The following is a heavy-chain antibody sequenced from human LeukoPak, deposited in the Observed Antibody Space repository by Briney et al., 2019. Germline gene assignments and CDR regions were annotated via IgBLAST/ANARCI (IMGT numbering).Heavy chain of an antibody. CDR3: SSQPHYYDSRDHLDY. CDR2: IRNQEYDGTT. CDR1: GFNFSEHA. J-gene: IGHJ4*02. V-gene: IGHV3-49*04. Sequence: GRSLILSCTTSGFNFSEHALSWVRQAPGKGLEWVGFIRNQEYDGTTEYAASVKGRFLMSRDDSKSVAFLQMNSLKIEDTAIYYCSSQPHYYDSRDHLDYWGQGTLVTVSS. D-gene: IGHD3-22*01.